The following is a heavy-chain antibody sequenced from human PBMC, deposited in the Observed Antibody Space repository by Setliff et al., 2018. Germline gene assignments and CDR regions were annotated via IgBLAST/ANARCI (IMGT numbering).Heavy chain of an antibody. J-gene: IGHJ4*02. CDR2: TTGSGGDR. Sequence: PGRSLRLSCAASGLTFRTYAMSWVRQAPGKGLEWVSSTTGSGGDRDYADSVKGRFTISRDNSKNTLYLQMNSLRAEDTAVYYCVTSTIIIYYFDFWGQGTPVTVSS. V-gene: IGHV3-23*01. CDR3: VTSTIIIYYFDF. D-gene: IGHD3-10*01. CDR1: GLTFRTYA.